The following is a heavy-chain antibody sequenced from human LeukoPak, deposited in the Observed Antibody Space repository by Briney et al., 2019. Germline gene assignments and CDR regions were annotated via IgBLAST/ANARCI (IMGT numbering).Heavy chain of an antibody. D-gene: IGHD2-2*01. J-gene: IGHJ6*02. CDR2: ISGIGGST. Sequence: PGGSLRLSCAASGFTFSSYAMSWVRQAPGKGLEWVSAISGIGGSTYYADSVKGRFTISRDNSENTLYLQMNSLRAEDTAVYYCATDPGEIVPAAKGPRGDYCYGMDVWGQGTTVTVSS. V-gene: IGHV3-23*01. CDR1: GFTFSSYA. CDR3: ATDPGEIVPAAKGPRGDYCYGMDV.